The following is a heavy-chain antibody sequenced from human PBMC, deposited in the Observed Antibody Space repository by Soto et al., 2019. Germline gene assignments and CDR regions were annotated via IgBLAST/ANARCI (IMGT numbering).Heavy chain of an antibody. CDR2: ISNNGAHT. CDR1: GFTFSNCE. V-gene: IGHV3-64*01. Sequence: EAQLVESGGGLVQPRGSLRLSCAASGFTFSNCEMHWVRQAPGKGLEYVSGISNNGAHTDYAKSVKGRFTISRDNSENTLYLQMGSLRAEDMALYYCARRGYGSRWPNVYMDVWGKGTTVTVSS. D-gene: IGHD6-13*01. CDR3: ARRGYGSRWPNVYMDV. J-gene: IGHJ6*03.